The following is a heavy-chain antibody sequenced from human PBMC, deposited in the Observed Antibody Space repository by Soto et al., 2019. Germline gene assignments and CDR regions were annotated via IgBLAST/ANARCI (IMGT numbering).Heavy chain of an antibody. Sequence: EVQLVESGGGLVQPGGSLRLSCAASGFTVSSNCMSWVRQAPGKGLEWVSVIYSGGSTYYADSVKGRFTISRDNSKNTLYLQMNGLRAAETAVYYCAREDSSGWYRQYFDYWGQGTLVTVSS. V-gene: IGHV3-66*01. CDR3: AREDSSGWYRQYFDY. CDR2: IYSGGST. CDR1: GFTVSSNC. D-gene: IGHD6-19*01. J-gene: IGHJ4*02.